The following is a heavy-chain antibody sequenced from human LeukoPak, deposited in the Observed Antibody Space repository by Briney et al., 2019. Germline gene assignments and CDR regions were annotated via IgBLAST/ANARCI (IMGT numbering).Heavy chain of an antibody. CDR1: GYSISSGYY. Sequence: SETLSLTCTVSGYSISSGYYWGWIRQPPGKGLEWIGSIYHSGSTYYNPSLKSRVTISADTSKNQFSLKLSSVTAADTAVYYCARDYDSSGLDYWGQGTLVTVSS. D-gene: IGHD3-22*01. J-gene: IGHJ4*02. V-gene: IGHV4-38-2*02. CDR2: IYHSGST. CDR3: ARDYDSSGLDY.